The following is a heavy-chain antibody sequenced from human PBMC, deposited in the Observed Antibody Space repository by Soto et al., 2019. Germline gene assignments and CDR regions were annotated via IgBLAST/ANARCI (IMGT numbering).Heavy chain of an antibody. CDR3: ARDWWIFGVVTKAHDY. Sequence: VCCEACGGTFRSYSISWARQSPGQGLEWMGWINAYNGNTNYAQKLQGRVTMTTDTSTSTAYMELRSLRSDDTAVYYCARDWWIFGVVTKAHDYWGQGTLVTVSS. J-gene: IGHJ4*02. CDR1: GGTFRSYS. D-gene: IGHD3-3*01. CDR2: INAYNGNT. V-gene: IGHV1-18*01.